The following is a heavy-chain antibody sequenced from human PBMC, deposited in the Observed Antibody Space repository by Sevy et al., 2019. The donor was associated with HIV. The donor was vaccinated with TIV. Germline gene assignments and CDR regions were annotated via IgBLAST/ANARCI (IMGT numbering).Heavy chain of an antibody. CDR2: IKQDGSEK. CDR3: AREPPFSAATPYFQH. Sequence: GGSLRLSCSASGFTFSSYWMSWVRQAPGKGLEWVANIKQDGSEKYYVDSVKGRFTIFRDNATNSLFLQMSSLRAEDTAVYYCAREPPFSAATPYFQHWGQGTLVTVSS. J-gene: IGHJ1*01. CDR1: GFTFSSYW. V-gene: IGHV3-7*01. D-gene: IGHD2-2*01.